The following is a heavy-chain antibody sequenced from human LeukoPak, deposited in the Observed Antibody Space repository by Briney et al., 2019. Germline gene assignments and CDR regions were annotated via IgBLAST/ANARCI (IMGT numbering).Heavy chain of an antibody. V-gene: IGHV3-74*01. D-gene: IGHD5-18*01. CDR1: GFTFSSYW. CDR3: ASGRGYSYGSHI. Sequence: GGSLRLSCAASGFTFSSYWMHWVRQAPGKGLVWVSRINSDESSTSYADSVKGRFTISRDNAKNTLYLQMNSLRAEDTAVYYCASGRGYSYGSHIWGQGTLVTVSS. J-gene: IGHJ4*02. CDR2: INSDESST.